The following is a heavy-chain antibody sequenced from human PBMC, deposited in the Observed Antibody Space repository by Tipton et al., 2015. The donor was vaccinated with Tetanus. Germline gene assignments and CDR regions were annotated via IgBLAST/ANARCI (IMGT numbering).Heavy chain of an antibody. J-gene: IGHJ5*02. Sequence: QLVQSGAEVRRPGASVTVSCKASGYTFTYHFLHWVRQAPGQGLEWMGRIDPNSGGTDSAQQFRDRVILTRDTSINTAYLELKRLTPDNTAVYFCSREGRYASGVQWFDPWGQGTLVTVSS. CDR1: GYTFTYHF. V-gene: IGHV1-2*06. CDR2: IDPNSGGT. D-gene: IGHD6-19*01. CDR3: SREGRYASGVQWFDP.